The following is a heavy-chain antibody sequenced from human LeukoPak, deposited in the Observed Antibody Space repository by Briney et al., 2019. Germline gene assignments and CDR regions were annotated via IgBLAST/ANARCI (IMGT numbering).Heavy chain of an antibody. CDR3: ARHGLDGHFDY. CDR2: IYYSGST. D-gene: IGHD3/OR15-3a*01. J-gene: IGHJ4*02. Sequence: SETLSLTCTVSGGSISSYYWSWIRQPPGKGLEWIGYIYYSGSTNYNPSLKSRVTISVDTSKNQFSLKLSSVTAADTAVYYCARHGLDGHFDYWGREPWSPSPQ. V-gene: IGHV4-59*08. CDR1: GGSISSYY.